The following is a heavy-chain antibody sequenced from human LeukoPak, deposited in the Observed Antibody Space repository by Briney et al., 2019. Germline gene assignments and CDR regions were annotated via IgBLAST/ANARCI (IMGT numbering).Heavy chain of an antibody. Sequence: SETLSLTCAVSGGSISSSNWWSWVRQPPGKGLEWIGEIYHSGSTNYNPSLKSRVTISVDTSKNQFSLKLSSVTAADTAVYYCARRRYSSSWYKSAFDIWGQGTMVTVSS. D-gene: IGHD6-13*01. V-gene: IGHV4-4*02. CDR3: ARRRYSSSWYKSAFDI. CDR2: IYHSGST. CDR1: GGSISSSNW. J-gene: IGHJ3*02.